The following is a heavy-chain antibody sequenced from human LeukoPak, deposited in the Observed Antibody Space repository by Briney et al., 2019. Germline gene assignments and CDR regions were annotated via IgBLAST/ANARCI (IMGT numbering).Heavy chain of an antibody. V-gene: IGHV3-23*01. J-gene: IGHJ4*02. Sequence: GGSLRLSCAASGFTFSSYAMSWVRQAPGKGLEWVSDISGSGGSTYYADSVKGRFTISRDNSKNTLYLQMNSLRAEDTAVYYCAKVCCGSGSSYWGQGTLVTVSS. D-gene: IGHD3-10*01. CDR1: GFTFSSYA. CDR3: AKVCCGSGSSY. CDR2: ISGSGGST.